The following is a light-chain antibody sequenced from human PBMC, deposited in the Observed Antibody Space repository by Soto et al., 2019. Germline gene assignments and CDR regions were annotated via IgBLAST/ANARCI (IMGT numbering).Light chain of an antibody. CDR2: DVS. J-gene: IGLJ3*02. CDR1: SSDVGYYDY. CDR3: CSYVGRYSWV. Sequence: QAVVTQPRSVSGSPGQTVTISCSGTSSDVGYYDYVSWYQQHPGKAPKFMIYDVSKRPSGVPDRFSGSKSGNTASLTISGLQVEDEAEYYCCSYVGRYSWVFGGGTKLTVL. V-gene: IGLV2-11*01.